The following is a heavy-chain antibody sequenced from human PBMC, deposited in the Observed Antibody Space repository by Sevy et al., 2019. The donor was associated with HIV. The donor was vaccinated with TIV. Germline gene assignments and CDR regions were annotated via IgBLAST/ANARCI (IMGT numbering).Heavy chain of an antibody. V-gene: IGHV3-21*01. CDR2: ISSSSYI. Sequence: GGSLRLSCAASGFTFSSYSMNWVRQAPGKGLEWVSSISSSSYIYYADSVKGRFTISRDNAKNSLYLQMNSLRAEETAVYYCARDHSIAARQDYYYYYGMDVWGQGTTVTVSS. D-gene: IGHD6-6*01. J-gene: IGHJ6*02. CDR1: GFTFSSYS. CDR3: ARDHSIAARQDYYYYYGMDV.